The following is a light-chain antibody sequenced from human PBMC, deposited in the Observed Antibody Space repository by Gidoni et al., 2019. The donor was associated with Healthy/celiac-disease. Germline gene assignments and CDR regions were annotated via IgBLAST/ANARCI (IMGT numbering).Light chain of an antibody. Sequence: DIQLSHSPSSLSVSVGDRVTITCRASQSISSYLYWYQQKPGNAPKLLIYAASSVQSGVPSRFSGSGSGTDFTLTISSLQPENFATYYCQQSYSTLSWTFGQGTKVEIK. CDR1: QSISSY. CDR2: AAS. CDR3: QQSYSTLSWT. J-gene: IGKJ1*01. V-gene: IGKV1-39*01.